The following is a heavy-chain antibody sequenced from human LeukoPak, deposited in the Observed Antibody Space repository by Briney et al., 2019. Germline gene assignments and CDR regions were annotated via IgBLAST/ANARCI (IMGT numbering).Heavy chain of an antibody. J-gene: IGHJ3*02. V-gene: IGHV4-39*01. D-gene: IGHD6-13*01. CDR1: GGSIRSSDYY. CDR2: IYYSENT. CDR3: ARLSAAYDAFDI. Sequence: SETLSLTCTVSGGSIRSSDYYWGWIRQPPGKGLEWIGNIYYSENTYYNPSLKSRVTILIDTSKNQFSLKLSSVTAADTAVYYCARLSAAYDAFDIWGQGTMVTVSS.